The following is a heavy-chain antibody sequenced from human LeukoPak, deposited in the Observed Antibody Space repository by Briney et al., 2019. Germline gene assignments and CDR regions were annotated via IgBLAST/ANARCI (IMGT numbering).Heavy chain of an antibody. D-gene: IGHD3-22*01. CDR1: GFTFSSYG. V-gene: IGHV3-30*18. J-gene: IGHJ4*02. CDR3: AKVGRYYYDSSGYFDY. Sequence: SGRSLRLSCAASGFTFSSYGMHWVRQAPGKGLEWVAVISYDGSNKYYADSVKGRFTISRDNSKNTLYLQMNSLRAADTAVHYCAKVGRYYYDSSGYFDYWGQGTLVTVSS. CDR2: ISYDGSNK.